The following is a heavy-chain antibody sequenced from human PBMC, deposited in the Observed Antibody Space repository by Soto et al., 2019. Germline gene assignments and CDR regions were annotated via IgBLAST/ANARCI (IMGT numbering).Heavy chain of an antibody. CDR2: ISYDGSNK. CDR3: AKDPRGYSYAFYWFDP. D-gene: IGHD5-18*01. V-gene: IGHV3-30*18. Sequence: VGSLRLSCAASGFTFSSYGMHWVRQAPGKGLERVAVISYDGSNKYYADSVKGRFTISRDNSKNTLYLQMNSLRAEDTAVYYCAKDPRGYSYAFYWFDPWGQGTLVTVSS. J-gene: IGHJ5*02. CDR1: GFTFSSYG.